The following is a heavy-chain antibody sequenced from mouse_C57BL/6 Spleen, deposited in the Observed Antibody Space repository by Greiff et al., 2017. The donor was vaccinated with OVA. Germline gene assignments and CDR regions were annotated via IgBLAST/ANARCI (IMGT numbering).Heavy chain of an antibody. CDR1: GYTFTSYW. V-gene: IGHV1-50*01. CDR3: ARGDYGGSYIAY. J-gene: IGHJ3*01. CDR2: IDPSDSYT. D-gene: IGHD1-1*01. Sequence: QVQLQQPGAELVKPGASVKLSCKASGYTFTSYWMQWVKQRPGQGLEWIGEIDPSDSYTHYNQKFKGKATLTVDTSSSTAYMQLSSLTSEDAAVYYCARGDYGGSYIAYWGQGTLVTVSA.